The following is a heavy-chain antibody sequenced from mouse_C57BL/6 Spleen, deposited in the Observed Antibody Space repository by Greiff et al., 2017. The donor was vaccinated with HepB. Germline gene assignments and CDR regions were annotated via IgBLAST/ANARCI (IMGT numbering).Heavy chain of an antibody. V-gene: IGHV5-4*01. J-gene: IGHJ2*01. CDR2: ISDGGSYT. CDR3: ARANSSGYGYFDY. D-gene: IGHD3-2*02. CDR1: GFTFSSYA. Sequence: EVQGVESGGGLVKPGGSLKLSCAASGFTFSSYAMSWVRQTPEKRLEWVATISDGGSYTYYPDNVKGRFTISRDNAKNNLYLQMSHLKSEDTAMYYCARANSSGYGYFDYWGQGTTLTVSS.